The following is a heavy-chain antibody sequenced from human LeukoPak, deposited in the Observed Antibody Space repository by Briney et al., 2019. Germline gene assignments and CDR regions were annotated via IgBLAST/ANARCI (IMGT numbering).Heavy chain of an antibody. J-gene: IGHJ4*02. V-gene: IGHV4-34*01. CDR3: ARGQPDYYDSSGYYWMRAYPLTYFDY. CDR2: INHSGST. Sequence: SETLSLTCAVYGGSFSGYYWSWIRQPPGQGLEWMGEINHSGSTNYNPPLKSRVTISVDTSKNQFSLKLSSVTAADTAVYYCARGQPDYYDSSGYYWMRAYPLTYFDYWGQGTLVTVSS. CDR1: GGSFSGYY. D-gene: IGHD3-22*01.